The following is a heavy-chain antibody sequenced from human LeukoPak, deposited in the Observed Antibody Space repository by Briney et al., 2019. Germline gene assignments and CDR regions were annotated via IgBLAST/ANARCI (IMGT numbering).Heavy chain of an antibody. CDR3: ARGSGSYFNFDY. D-gene: IGHD1-26*01. Sequence: PSQTLSLTCTVSGGSISSGSYYWNWIRQPAGKGLEWIGRIYTSGSTTYNPSLKSRVTISVDTSKNQFSLKLSSVTAADTAVYYCARGSGSYFNFDYWGQGTLVTVSS. CDR2: IYTSGST. V-gene: IGHV4-61*02. J-gene: IGHJ4*02. CDR1: GGSISSGSYY.